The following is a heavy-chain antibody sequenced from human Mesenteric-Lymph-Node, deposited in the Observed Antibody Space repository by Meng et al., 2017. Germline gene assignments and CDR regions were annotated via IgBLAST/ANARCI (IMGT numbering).Heavy chain of an antibody. CDR1: GFSFRNAW. V-gene: IGHV3-15*01. D-gene: IGHD1-26*01. CDR2: IKDKADGGTI. J-gene: IGHJ4*02. CDR3: TTEGIVGTTYGAF. Sequence: GESLKISCAGSGFSFRNAWMTWVRQAPGKGLEWVGRIKDKADGGTIDYAAPVKGRITISRDDSKNTLYLQMNSLKIEDTGVYYCTTEGIVGTTYGAFWGQGTLVTVSS.